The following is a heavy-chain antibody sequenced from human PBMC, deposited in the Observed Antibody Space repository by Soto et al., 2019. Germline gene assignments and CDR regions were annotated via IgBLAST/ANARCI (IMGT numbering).Heavy chain of an antibody. V-gene: IGHV1-3*01. CDR3: ARWGVFQGQWSDY. CDR2: INAGNGNT. Sequence: QVQLVQSGAEVKKPGASVKVSCKASGYTFTSYAMHWVRQAPGQRLEWMGWINAGNGNTKYSQKFQGRVTITRDTHASTASMQLSSPRSEDTAVYYCARWGVFQGQWSDYWDQGTLVTVSS. J-gene: IGHJ4*01. CDR1: GYTFTSYA. D-gene: IGHD6-19*01.